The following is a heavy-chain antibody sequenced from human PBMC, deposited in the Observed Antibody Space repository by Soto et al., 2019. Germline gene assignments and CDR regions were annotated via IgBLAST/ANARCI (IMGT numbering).Heavy chain of an antibody. J-gene: IGHJ4*02. D-gene: IGHD3-9*01. CDR2: INPSGGST. Sequence: ASVKVSCKASGYTFTSYYMHWVRQAPGQGLEWMGKINPSGGSTSYAQKFQGRVTMTRDTSTSTVYMELSSLRSEDTAVYYCARDEDILTGYYSGPFDYWGQGTLVTVSS. CDR1: GYTFTSYY. CDR3: ARDEDILTGYYSGPFDY. V-gene: IGHV1-46*01.